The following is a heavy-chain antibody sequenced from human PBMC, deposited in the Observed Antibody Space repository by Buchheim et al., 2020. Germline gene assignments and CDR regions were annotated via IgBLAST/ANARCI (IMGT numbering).Heavy chain of an antibody. CDR1: GFTFSSYG. J-gene: IGHJ6*02. CDR3: AKDQGYYDFWSGYYPDYYYGMDV. V-gene: IGHV3-30*18. D-gene: IGHD3-3*01. Sequence: QVQLVESGGGVVQPGRSLRLSCAASGFTFSSYGMHWVRQAPGKGLEWVAVISYDGSNKYYADSVKGRFTISRDNSKNTLYLQMNSLRAEDTAVYYCAKDQGYYDFWSGYYPDYYYGMDVWGQGTT. CDR2: ISYDGSNK.